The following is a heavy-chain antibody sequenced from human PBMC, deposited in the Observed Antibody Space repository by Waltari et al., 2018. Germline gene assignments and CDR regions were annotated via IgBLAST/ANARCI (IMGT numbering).Heavy chain of an antibody. J-gene: IGHJ6*02. V-gene: IGHV4-39*01. Sequence: QLQLQESGPGLVKPSATLSLTCAVSGGSISSNTYYWDWIRQPPGKGLEWIGSIYYSGSTYYNPSLKSRVTISVDTSKNHFSLKLGSVTAADTSLYYCARHSAYAGTGYYYGMDVWGQGTTVTVSS. CDR3: ARHSAYAGTGYYYGMDV. D-gene: IGHD6-13*01. CDR2: IYYSGST. CDR1: GGSISSNTYY.